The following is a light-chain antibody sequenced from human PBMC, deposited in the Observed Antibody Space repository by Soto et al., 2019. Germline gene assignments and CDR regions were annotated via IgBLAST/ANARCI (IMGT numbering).Light chain of an antibody. V-gene: IGKV3-20*01. CDR2: DTS. J-gene: IGKJ1*01. CDR1: QSFSSSY. Sequence: EMVLTQSPGTLSLSPGERATLSCRASQSFSSSYLAWYQQKPGQAPRLLIYDTSSRATGIPDRFSGSGSGTDFTLTISRLEPEDFAVYYCQQYGSTPEMFGQGTKVEIK. CDR3: QQYGSTPEM.